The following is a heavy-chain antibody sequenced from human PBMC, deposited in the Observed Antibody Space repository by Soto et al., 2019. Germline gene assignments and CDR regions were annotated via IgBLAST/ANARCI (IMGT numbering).Heavy chain of an antibody. CDR1: RVTFSSYS. CDR3: ARSQGSSTSLEIYYYYYYGMDV. J-gene: IGHJ6*02. Sequence: SVKVSCKASRVTFSSYSICWVRQSPGQGLEWMGGIIPISETTNYAQKFQGRVTITADESKSTAYMELSSLRSEDTAVYYCARSQGSSTSLEIYYYYYYGMDVWGQGTTVTVS. V-gene: IGHV1-69*13. D-gene: IGHD2-2*01. CDR2: IIPISETT.